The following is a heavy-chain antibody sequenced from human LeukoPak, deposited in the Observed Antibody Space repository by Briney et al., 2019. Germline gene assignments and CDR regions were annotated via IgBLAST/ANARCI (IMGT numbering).Heavy chain of an antibody. Sequence: ASVKVSCKFSAHSLSDLSIQWVRQAPGKGLEWVGGFHPDDETSMYAQNFRGRLTMNADMSTDAGYMELTSLSSEDTAIYSCATHYEYGAAFDIWGHGTLVIVSS. CDR3: ATHYEYGAAFDI. D-gene: IGHD3-22*01. CDR1: AHSLSDLS. CDR2: FHPDDETS. V-gene: IGHV1-24*01. J-gene: IGHJ3*02.